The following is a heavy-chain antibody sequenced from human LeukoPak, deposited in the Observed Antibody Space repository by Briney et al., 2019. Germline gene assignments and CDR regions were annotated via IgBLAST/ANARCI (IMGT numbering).Heavy chain of an antibody. D-gene: IGHD4-17*01. CDR3: ASYYGDYDY. J-gene: IGHJ4*02. Sequence: SETLSLTCTVSGGSISSYYWSWIRQPPGKGLEWIGEINHSGSTNYNPSLKSRVTISVDTSKNQFSLKLSSVTAADTAVYYCASYYGDYDYWGQGTLVTVSS. V-gene: IGHV4-34*01. CDR2: INHSGST. CDR1: GGSISSYY.